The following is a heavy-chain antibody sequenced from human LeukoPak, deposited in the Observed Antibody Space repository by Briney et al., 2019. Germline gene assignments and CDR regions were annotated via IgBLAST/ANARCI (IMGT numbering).Heavy chain of an antibody. CDR3: ARVGARQILEY. Sequence: GSLRLSCAASGFTFSSYGMSWVRQAPGKGLEWVVNIKQDGGEKYYLDSVKGRFTVSRDNAKNSLYLQMSSLRAEDTAVYYCARVGARQILEYWGQGTLVTVSS. J-gene: IGHJ4*02. V-gene: IGHV3-7*01. CDR2: IKQDGGEK. D-gene: IGHD4-17*01. CDR1: GFTFSSYG.